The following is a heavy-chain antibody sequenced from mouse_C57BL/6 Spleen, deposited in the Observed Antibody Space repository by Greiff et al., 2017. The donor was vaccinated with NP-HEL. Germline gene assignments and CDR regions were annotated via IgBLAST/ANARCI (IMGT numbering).Heavy chain of an antibody. CDR3: ARERWLLPYYAMDY. J-gene: IGHJ4*01. CDR1: EFTFSDYG. D-gene: IGHD2-3*01. Sequence: EVKLVESGGGLVKPGGSLKLSCAASEFTFSDYGMHWVRQAPEKGLEWVAYISSGSSTIYYADTVKGRFTISRDNAKNTLFLQMTRLRSEDTAMYYCARERWLLPYYAMDYWGQGTSVTVSS. V-gene: IGHV5-17*01. CDR2: ISSGSSTI.